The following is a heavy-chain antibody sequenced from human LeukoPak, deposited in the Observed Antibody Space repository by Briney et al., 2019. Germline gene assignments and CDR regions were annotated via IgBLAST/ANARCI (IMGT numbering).Heavy chain of an antibody. D-gene: IGHD3-10*01. Sequence: GGSLRLSCAASGFTFSDYYMTWLRQAPGQGLEWVSYIGSSSGVTYYGDSVKGRFTISRDNAKNSLYLEMNSLRANDTAVYYCARERYGSGSYKTNYYYGMDVWGQGTTVTVSS. CDR3: ARERYGSGSYKTNYYYGMDV. V-gene: IGHV3-11*04. CDR2: IGSSSGVT. CDR1: GFTFSDYY. J-gene: IGHJ6*02.